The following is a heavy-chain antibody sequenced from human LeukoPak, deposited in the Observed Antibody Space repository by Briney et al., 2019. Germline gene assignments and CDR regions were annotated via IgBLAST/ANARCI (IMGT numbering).Heavy chain of an antibody. J-gene: IGHJ3*02. CDR3: ARAETEWELLGGAFDI. D-gene: IGHD1-26*01. CDR2: IKQDGSEK. V-gene: IGHV3-7*01. Sequence: GGSLRLSCAASGFTFSSYWMSWVRQAPGKGLEWVANIKQDGSEKYYGDSVKGRFTISRDNAKNSLYLQMNSLRAEDTAVYYCARAETEWELLGGAFDIWGQGTVVTVSS. CDR1: GFTFSSYW.